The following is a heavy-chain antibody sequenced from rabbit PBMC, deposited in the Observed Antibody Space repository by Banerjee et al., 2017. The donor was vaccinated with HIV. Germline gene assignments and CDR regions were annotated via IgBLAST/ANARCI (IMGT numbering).Heavy chain of an antibody. Sequence: QSLEESGGDLVKPGASLTLTCTASGFSLSSNAMCWVRQAPGKGLEWIACIYAGSSGTTNYASWAKGRFTISKTSSTTVTLQMTSLTAADTATYFCARVNAGYTGYAYYFNLWGQGTLV. D-gene: IGHD6-1*01. V-gene: IGHV1S40*01. CDR1: GFSLSSNA. CDR3: ARVNAGYTGYAYYFNL. J-gene: IGHJ4*01. CDR2: IYAGSSGTT.